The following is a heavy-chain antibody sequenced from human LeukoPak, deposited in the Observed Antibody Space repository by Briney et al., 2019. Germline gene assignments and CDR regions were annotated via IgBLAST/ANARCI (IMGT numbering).Heavy chain of an antibody. CDR3: ARRGDYDILTGCFDY. CDR1: GGSISSSNW. J-gene: IGHJ4*02. Sequence: SVTLSLTCAVSGGSISSSNWWSWVRQPPGKGLEWIGEIYHSGSTNYNPSLKSRVTISVDKSKNQFSLKLSSVTAADTAVYYCARRGDYDILTGCFDYWGQGTLVTVSS. CDR2: IYHSGST. V-gene: IGHV4-4*02. D-gene: IGHD3-9*01.